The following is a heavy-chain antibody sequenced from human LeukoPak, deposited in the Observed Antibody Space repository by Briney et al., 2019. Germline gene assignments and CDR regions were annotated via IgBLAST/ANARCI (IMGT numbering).Heavy chain of an antibody. J-gene: IGHJ4*02. CDR2: INPNSGGT. CDR1: GYTFTGYY. V-gene: IGHV1-2*02. D-gene: IGHD2-2*02. CDR3: ARLGICSSTSCYTGTLDY. Sequence: ASVKVSCKASGYTFTGYYMHWVRQAPGQGREWMGWINPNSGGTNYAQKFQGRVTMTRDTSISTAYMELSRLRSDDTAVYYCARLGICSSTSCYTGTLDYWGQGTLVTVSS.